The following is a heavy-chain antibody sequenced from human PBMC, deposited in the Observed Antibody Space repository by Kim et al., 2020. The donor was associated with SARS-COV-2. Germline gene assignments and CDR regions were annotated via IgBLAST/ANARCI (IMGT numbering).Heavy chain of an antibody. Sequence: GRFTISRDNSKSTLYLQMNSLRAEDTAVYYCAKDRGKDSSSWAGPPPLDYWGQGTLVTVSS. J-gene: IGHJ4*02. V-gene: IGHV3-23*01. D-gene: IGHD6-13*01. CDR3: AKDRGKDSSSWAGPPPLDY.